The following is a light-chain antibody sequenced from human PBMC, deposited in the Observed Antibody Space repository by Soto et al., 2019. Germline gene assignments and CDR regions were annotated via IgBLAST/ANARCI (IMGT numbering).Light chain of an antibody. J-gene: IGLJ2*01. Sequence: QSVLTQPPSASGSPGQSVTISCTGTSSDVGGYDYVSWYQQHPGKAPKLMIYEVSKRPSGVPDRFSGSKSGSTASLTVSGLQAEDEADYYCSSYADSNTLFGGGTKLTVL. CDR1: SSDVGGYDY. CDR2: EVS. V-gene: IGLV2-8*01. CDR3: SSYADSNTL.